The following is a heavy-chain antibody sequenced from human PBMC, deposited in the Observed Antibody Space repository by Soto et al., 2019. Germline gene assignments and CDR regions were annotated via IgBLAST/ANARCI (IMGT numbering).Heavy chain of an antibody. Sequence: GGSLRLSCAASGFTFSSYAMHWVRQAPGKGLEWVAVISYDGSNKYYADSVKGRFTISRDNSKNTLYLQMNSLRAEDTAVYYCARDSYYYDSSGYSQHWGQGTLVTVSS. V-gene: IGHV3-30-3*01. D-gene: IGHD3-22*01. CDR3: ARDSYYYDSSGYSQH. CDR1: GFTFSSYA. CDR2: ISYDGSNK. J-gene: IGHJ1*01.